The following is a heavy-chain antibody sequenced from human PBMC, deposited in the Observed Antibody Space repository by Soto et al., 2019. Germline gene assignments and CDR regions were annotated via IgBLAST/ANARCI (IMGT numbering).Heavy chain of an antibody. V-gene: IGHV3-48*01. Sequence: GGSLRLSWAASGFTFSSYSMNWVRRAPGKGLEWVSYISSSSSTIYYADSVKGRFTISRDNAKNSLYLQMNSLRAEDTAVYYCARGTYGLDIVVVPAAMSEDAFDIWGQGTMVTVSS. D-gene: IGHD2-2*01. CDR2: ISSSSSTI. CDR3: ARGTYGLDIVVVPAAMSEDAFDI. CDR1: GFTFSSYS. J-gene: IGHJ3*02.